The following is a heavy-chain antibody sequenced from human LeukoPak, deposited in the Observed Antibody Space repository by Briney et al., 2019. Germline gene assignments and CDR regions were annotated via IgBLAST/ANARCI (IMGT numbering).Heavy chain of an antibody. J-gene: IGHJ6*02. CDR1: GFTVSSNY. CDR2: IYSGGGT. Sequence: PGGSLRLSCAASGFTVSSNYMSWVRQAPGKGLEWVSVIYSGGGTYYADSVKGRFTISRDNSKNTLYLQMNSLRAEDTAVYYCARDAGDILGSYYYYYGMDVWGQGTTVTVSS. CDR3: ARDAGDILGSYYYYYGMDV. D-gene: IGHD3-9*01. V-gene: IGHV3-66*01.